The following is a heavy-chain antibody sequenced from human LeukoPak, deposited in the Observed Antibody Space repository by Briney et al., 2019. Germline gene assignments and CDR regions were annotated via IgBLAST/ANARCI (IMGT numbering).Heavy chain of an antibody. CDR3: ARSMGPTGYCSSTSCFFEY. CDR1: GYTFTSSG. V-gene: IGHV1-18*01. D-gene: IGHD2-2*01. J-gene: IGHJ4*02. CDR2: ISTFNGNT. Sequence: ASVKVSCKASGYTFTSSGISWMRQAPGQGLEWMGWISTFNGNTNYAQKLQGRVTMTTDTSTSTAYMELRSLRSDDTAVYYCARSMGPTGYCSSTSCFFEYWGQGTLVTVSS.